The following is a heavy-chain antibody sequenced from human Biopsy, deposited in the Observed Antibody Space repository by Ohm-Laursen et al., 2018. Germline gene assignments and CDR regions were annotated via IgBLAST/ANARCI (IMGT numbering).Heavy chain of an antibody. D-gene: IGHD3-9*01. CDR1: GYSFTKYY. CDR2: INPTGGTT. Sequence: ASVKASCKASGYSFTKYYINWVRQAPGQGLEWMGIINPTGGTTSYAEKFQGRVTLTRDTSTGTVYLELNSLIYEGTALYYCARDETGSSVFGPYYYGMDVWGQGTTVTASS. V-gene: IGHV1-46*01. CDR3: ARDETGSSVFGPYYYGMDV. J-gene: IGHJ6*02.